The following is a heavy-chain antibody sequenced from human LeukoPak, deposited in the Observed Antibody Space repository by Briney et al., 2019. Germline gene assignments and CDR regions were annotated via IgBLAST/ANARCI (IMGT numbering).Heavy chain of an antibody. CDR1: GFTISSNY. D-gene: IGHD3-22*01. J-gene: IGHJ5*02. Sequence: GGSLRLSCAASGFTISSNYMSWVRQAPGKGLEWVSVIYAGGSTYYADSVKGRFTISRDNSKNTLDLQMNSLSAEDTAVYYCARYYYDPSGRDNWFDPWGQGTLVTVSS. V-gene: IGHV3-66*01. CDR3: ARYYYDPSGRDNWFDP. CDR2: IYAGGST.